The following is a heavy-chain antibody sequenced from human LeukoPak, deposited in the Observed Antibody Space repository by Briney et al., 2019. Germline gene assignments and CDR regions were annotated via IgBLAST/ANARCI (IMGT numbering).Heavy chain of an antibody. CDR1: GYTLSNHA. Sequence: ASVKVSCKGSGYTLSNHAFSWVRQAPGQGLEWMGWISAYNGNTNYAQKLQGRVTMTTDTSTSTAYMELRSLRSDDTAVYYCARGGDYVSFDYWGQGTLVTVSS. J-gene: IGHJ4*02. V-gene: IGHV1-18*04. CDR2: ISAYNGNT. D-gene: IGHD4-17*01. CDR3: ARGGDYVSFDY.